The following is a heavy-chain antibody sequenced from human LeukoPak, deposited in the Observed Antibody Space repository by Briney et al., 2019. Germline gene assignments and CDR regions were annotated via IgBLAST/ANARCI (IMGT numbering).Heavy chain of an antibody. D-gene: IGHD3-10*01. J-gene: IGHJ4*02. CDR1: GFTFSPHY. Sequence: PGGSLRLSCAASGFTFSPHYMDWVRQSPGQGLEWVGLIRNKANGYTTVYAASVKGRFTISGDDSKNSLYLQMDSLKTEDTAVYYCGDLGSAGTDHWGQGTLVTVSS. CDR3: GDLGSAGTDH. V-gene: IGHV3-72*01. CDR2: IRNKANGYTT.